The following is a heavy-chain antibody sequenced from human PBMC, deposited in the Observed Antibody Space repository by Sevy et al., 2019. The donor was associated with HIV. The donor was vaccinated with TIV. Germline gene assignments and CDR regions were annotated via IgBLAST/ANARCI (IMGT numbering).Heavy chain of an antibody. D-gene: IGHD4-17*01. CDR1: GYSFTSYW. Sequence: GESLKISCKGSGYSFTSYWIGWVRQMPGKGLEWMGIIYPRDSDTRYSPAFQGQVTISAEKSISTAYLQWSSPKASDTAMYYCARPVTHAGHFDYWGQGTLVTVSS. CDR3: ARPVTHAGHFDY. CDR2: IYPRDSDT. J-gene: IGHJ4*02. V-gene: IGHV5-51*01.